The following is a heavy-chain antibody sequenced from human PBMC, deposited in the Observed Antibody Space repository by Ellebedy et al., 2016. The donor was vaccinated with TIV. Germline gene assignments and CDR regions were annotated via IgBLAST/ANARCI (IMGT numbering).Heavy chain of an antibody. D-gene: IGHD1-1*01. CDR3: ARGHNWTPDY. J-gene: IGHJ4*02. Sequence: GESLKISCAASGFTFSSYAMTWVRQTPGKGLEWVSGMHGSGRGISYSESVKGRFTISRDNSKNTLYLQMNSLRAEDTAVYYGARGHNWTPDYWGQGTLVTVSS. V-gene: IGHV3-23*01. CDR1: GFTFSSYA. CDR2: MHGSGRGI.